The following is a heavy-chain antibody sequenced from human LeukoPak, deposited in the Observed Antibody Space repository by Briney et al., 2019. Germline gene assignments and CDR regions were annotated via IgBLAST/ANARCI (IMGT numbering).Heavy chain of an antibody. CDR1: GFTFSSSA. D-gene: IGHD2-2*01. CDR3: ARGYHSFDM. CDR2: SRIKADSYIT. Sequence: QPGGSLRLSCAASGFTFSSSAMSWVRQAPGKELEWVARSRIKADSYITQYAASVKGRFIISRDDSKNSLYLQMDSLKTEDTAIYYCARGYHSFDMWGQGTVVTVSS. J-gene: IGHJ3*02. V-gene: IGHV3-72*01.